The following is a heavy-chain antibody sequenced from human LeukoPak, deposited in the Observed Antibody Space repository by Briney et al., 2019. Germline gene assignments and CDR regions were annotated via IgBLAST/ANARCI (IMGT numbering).Heavy chain of an antibody. CDR1: GFTFSSYG. CDR2: ISYDGSNR. CDR3: AKDLITTTRQV. J-gene: IGHJ4*02. Sequence: PGRSLRLSCAASGFTFSSYGMHRVRQAPGKGLEWVAVISYDGSNRYYADSVKGRFTISRDNSKNTLYLQMNSLRAEDTAVYYCAKDLITTTRQVWGQGTLVTVSS. V-gene: IGHV3-30*18. D-gene: IGHD3-3*01.